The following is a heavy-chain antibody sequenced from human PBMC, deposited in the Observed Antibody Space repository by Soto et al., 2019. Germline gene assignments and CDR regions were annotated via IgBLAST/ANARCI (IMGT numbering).Heavy chain of an antibody. J-gene: IGHJ5*02. CDR3: ARGRRSHWFDP. CDR1: GGSISSGDYY. Sequence: TSETLSLTCTVSGGSISSGDYYWSWIRQPPGKGLEWIGYIYYSGSTYYNPSLKSRVTISVDTSKNQFSLKLSSVTAADTAVYYCARGRRSHWFDPWGQGTLVTVSS. V-gene: IGHV4-30-4*01. CDR2: IYYSGST.